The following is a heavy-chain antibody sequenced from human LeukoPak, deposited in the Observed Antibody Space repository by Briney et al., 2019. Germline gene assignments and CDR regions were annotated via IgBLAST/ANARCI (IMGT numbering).Heavy chain of an antibody. J-gene: IGHJ3*02. D-gene: IGHD2-2*02. CDR1: GGYISSYY. CDR3: ARLAYCSSTSCYIGAFDI. Sequence: SETLSLTCTVSGGYISSYYWSWIRQPPGKALEWIGYIYYSGRTNHPPSLKSRATISVDTSKNQFSLKLSSVTAADTAVYYCARLAYCSSTSCYIGAFDIWGQGTMVTVSS. CDR2: IYYSGRT. V-gene: IGHV4-59*01.